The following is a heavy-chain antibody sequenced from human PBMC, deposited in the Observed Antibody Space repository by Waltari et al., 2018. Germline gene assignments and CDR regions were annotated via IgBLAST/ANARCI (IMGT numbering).Heavy chain of an antibody. V-gene: IGHV4-59*01. J-gene: IGHJ6*03. Sequence: QVQLQESGPGLVKPSETLSLTCTVSGGSISSYYWSWIRQPPGKGLEWIGYIYYSGSTTYNPSLKSRVTLSVDTSKNQFSLKLSSVTAADPAVYYCARGAPYGAGYYYYYMDVWGKGTTVTVSS. D-gene: IGHD3-10*01. CDR2: IYYSGST. CDR1: GGSISSYY. CDR3: ARGAPYGAGYYYYYMDV.